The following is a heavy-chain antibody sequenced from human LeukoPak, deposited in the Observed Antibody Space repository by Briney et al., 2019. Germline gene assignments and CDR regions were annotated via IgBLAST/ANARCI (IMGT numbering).Heavy chain of an antibody. CDR3: VVHSATSCY. J-gene: IGHJ4*02. Sequence: GGSLRLSCAASGLTFSRYAMHWVRQAPGKGLEWISYITTSGTSTYYADSVKGRFTISRDNGKTALSLQMNSLRAEDTAVYYCVVHSATSCYWGQGTLVTVSS. D-gene: IGHD1-26*01. V-gene: IGHV3-48*03. CDR2: ITTSGTST. CDR1: GLTFSRYA.